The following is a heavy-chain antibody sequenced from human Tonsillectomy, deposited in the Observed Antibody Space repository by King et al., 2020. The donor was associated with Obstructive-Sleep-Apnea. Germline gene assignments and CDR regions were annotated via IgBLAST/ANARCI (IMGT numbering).Heavy chain of an antibody. CDR3: ARIGYCSYTSCLNYDY. V-gene: IGHV2-26*01. CDR1: GFSLSNAGMA. CDR2: ILSNDEK. Sequence: TLKESGPVLVKPTETLTLTCTVSGFSLSNAGMAVSWLRQPPGKALEWLAHILSNDEKSHSTSLKSRLTISKDPSKSQVVLIMTNMDPVDTATYYCARIGYCSYTSCLNYDYRGQGTLVTVSS. D-gene: IGHD2-2*01. J-gene: IGHJ4*02.